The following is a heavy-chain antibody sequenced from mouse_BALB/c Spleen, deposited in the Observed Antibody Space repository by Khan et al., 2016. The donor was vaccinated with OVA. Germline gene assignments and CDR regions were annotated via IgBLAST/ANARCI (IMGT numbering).Heavy chain of an antibody. CDR3: ANCTCKYAFVY. D-gene: IGHD4-1*02. Sequence: EVQLQESGPSLVKPSQTLSLICSVTGDSITSGYWNWIRKFPGNKLEFMGYMIYSAHTYYNPSPISRISITRHTSKKQYYLQLKSVAAEDTATYYCANCTCKYAFVYWGRGTLVTVSA. CDR2: MIYSAHT. J-gene: IGHJ3*01. V-gene: IGHV3-8*02. CDR1: GDSITSGY.